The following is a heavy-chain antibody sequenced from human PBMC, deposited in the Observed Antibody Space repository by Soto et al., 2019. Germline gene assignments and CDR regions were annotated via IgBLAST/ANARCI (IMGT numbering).Heavy chain of an antibody. CDR2: ISYDGSNK. CDR1: VFTFSSYG. Sequence: QVQLVESGGGVVQPGRSLRLSCAASVFTFSSYGMHWVRQAPGKGLEWVAVISYDGSNKYYADSVKGRFTISRDNSKNTLYLQMNSLRAEDTAVYYCAKDRGGYYAIDYWGQGTLVTVSS. J-gene: IGHJ4*02. V-gene: IGHV3-30*18. CDR3: AKDRGGYYAIDY. D-gene: IGHD3-22*01.